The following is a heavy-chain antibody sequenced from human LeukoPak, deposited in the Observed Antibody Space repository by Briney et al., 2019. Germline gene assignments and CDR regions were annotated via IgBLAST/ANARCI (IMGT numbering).Heavy chain of an antibody. Sequence: SETLSLTCPVYGGSFSDYYWSWIRQPPGRGLEWIGEINHSGSTNYNPSLKSRVTISVDTSKNQFSLKLRSVTAADRAVYYCARQRHYGSGTYSYWGQGTLLTVSS. CDR2: INHSGST. CDR1: GGSFSDYY. D-gene: IGHD3-10*01. J-gene: IGHJ4*02. V-gene: IGHV4-34*01. CDR3: ARQRHYGSGTYSY.